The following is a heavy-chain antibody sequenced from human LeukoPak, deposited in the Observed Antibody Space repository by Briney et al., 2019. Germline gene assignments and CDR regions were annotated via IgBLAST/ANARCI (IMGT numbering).Heavy chain of an antibody. J-gene: IGHJ4*02. CDR3: TRDGLHTAHFDY. Sequence: PGGSLRLSCAASGFTVSTNYMNWVRQAPGKGLEWVSTISNSRDVHYSDSVKGRFTISRDNARNSLYLQMNSLRDEDTAVYYCTRDGLHTAHFDYWGQGTLVSVSS. D-gene: IGHD5-18*01. V-gene: IGHV3-69-1*01. CDR1: GFTVSTNY. CDR2: ISNSRDV.